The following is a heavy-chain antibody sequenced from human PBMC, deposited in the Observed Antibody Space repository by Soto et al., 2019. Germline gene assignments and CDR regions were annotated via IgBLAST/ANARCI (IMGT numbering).Heavy chain of an antibody. CDR3: AIGPGY. CDR1: GFTFSSYA. Sequence: QVQLVESGGGVVQPGRSLRLSCAASGFTFSSYAMHWVRQAPGKGLEWVAVISYDGSNKYYADSVKGRFTISRDNSKNTLYLQMNSLRAEDTAVYYCAIGPGYWGQGTLVTVSS. CDR2: ISYDGSNK. V-gene: IGHV3-30-3*01. J-gene: IGHJ4*02.